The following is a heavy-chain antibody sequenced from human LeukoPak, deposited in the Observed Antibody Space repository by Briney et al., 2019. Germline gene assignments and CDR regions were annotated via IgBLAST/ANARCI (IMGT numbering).Heavy chain of an antibody. J-gene: IGHJ6*03. CDR1: GFTFSSHW. V-gene: IGHV3-74*01. CDR3: ARDPPLVSGPVYYYYYMDV. Sequence: GGSLRLSCAASGFTFSSHWMHWVRQAPGKGLVWVSRINSDGSSTSYADSVKGRFTISRDNAKNSLYLQMNSLRAEDTAVYYCARDPPLVSGPVYYYYYMDVWGKGTTVTVSS. CDR2: INSDGSST. D-gene: IGHD5/OR15-5a*01.